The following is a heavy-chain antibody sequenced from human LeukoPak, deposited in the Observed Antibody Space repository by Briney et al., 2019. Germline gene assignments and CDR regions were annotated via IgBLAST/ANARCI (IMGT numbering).Heavy chain of an antibody. V-gene: IGHV3-64*01. CDR3: ARYGAGSCYDY. Sequence: GGSLRLSCAASEFTFRTYAMHLVRQAPGKGLEYVSAISTDGGGTYYANSVRGRFTISRDNSKNMLYLQMGSLRPEDMAVYYCARYGAGSCYDYWGQGALVTVSS. D-gene: IGHD2-15*01. CDR1: EFTFRTYA. J-gene: IGHJ4*02. CDR2: ISTDGGGT.